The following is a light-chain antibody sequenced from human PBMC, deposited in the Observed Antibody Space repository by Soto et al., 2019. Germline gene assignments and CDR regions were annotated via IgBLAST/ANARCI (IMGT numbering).Light chain of an antibody. CDR2: DVS. V-gene: IGLV2-14*01. CDR1: SSDVGSYKY. CDR3: NSYTGTSALV. Sequence: QSVLTQPASVSGSPGQSITISCTGTSSDVGSYKYVSWYQQHPGQAPKLMIYDVSNRPSGVSDRFSGSKSGNPASLTISGLQAEDEADYYCNSYTGTSALVFGTGTKVTVL. J-gene: IGLJ1*01.